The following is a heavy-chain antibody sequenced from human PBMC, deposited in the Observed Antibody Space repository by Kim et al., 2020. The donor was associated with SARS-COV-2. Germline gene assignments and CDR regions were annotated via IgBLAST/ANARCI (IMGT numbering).Heavy chain of an antibody. J-gene: IGHJ4*01. CDR3: ARVSLGSSSWYYFDY. CDR1: GFTFSDYY. CDR2: ISSSIDYT. D-gene: IGHD6-13*01. Sequence: GGSLRLSCAASGFTFSDYYMSWIRQAPGKGLEWVSYISSSIDYTNYADSLKGRFTISRDNAKNSLYLQMNSLRADDTAVYYGARVSLGSSSWYYFDYWG. V-gene: IGHV3-11*05.